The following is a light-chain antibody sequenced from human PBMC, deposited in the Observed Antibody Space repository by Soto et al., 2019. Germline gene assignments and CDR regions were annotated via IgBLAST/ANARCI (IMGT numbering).Light chain of an antibody. V-gene: IGKV1-33*01. CDR3: QQYANLPPYT. J-gene: IGKJ2*01. CDR2: DAS. Sequence: DIQMTQSPSSLSASVGDRVTITRQASQDISNYLNWYQQKPGKAPKPLIYDASNLETGVPSRFSGSGSGTDFTFTISSLQPEDIATFYCQQYANLPPYTFGHGPKLEIK. CDR1: QDISNY.